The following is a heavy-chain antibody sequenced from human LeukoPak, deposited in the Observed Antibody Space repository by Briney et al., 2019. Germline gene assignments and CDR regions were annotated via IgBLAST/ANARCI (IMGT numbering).Heavy chain of an antibody. CDR1: GFTFGDYA. V-gene: IGHV3-49*04. D-gene: IGHD4-17*01. CDR2: IRSKDNDGTT. CDR3: TRDRWGGDYTSRGMDV. J-gene: IGHJ6*04. Sequence: GGSLRPSCTGSGFTFGDYAISWVRQAPGKGLEWLGFIRSKDNDGTTDYAASVKGRFIISRDDSKSIAYLQMNDLKTEDTAVYYCTRDRWGGDYTSRGMDVWGKGTTVTISS.